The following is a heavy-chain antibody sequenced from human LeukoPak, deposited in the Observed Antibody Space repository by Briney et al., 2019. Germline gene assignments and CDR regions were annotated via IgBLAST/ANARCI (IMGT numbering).Heavy chain of an antibody. CDR3: AREQGYCTNGVCYRGPWFDP. CDR1: GFTFSSYS. V-gene: IGHV3-21*01. Sequence: GGSLRLSCAASGFTFSSYSMTWVRQAPGKGLEWVSSISSSSSYIYYADSVKGRFTISRDNAKNSLYLQMNSLRAEDTAVYYCAREQGYCTNGVCYRGPWFDPWGQGTLVTVSS. J-gene: IGHJ5*02. CDR2: ISSSSSYI. D-gene: IGHD2-8*01.